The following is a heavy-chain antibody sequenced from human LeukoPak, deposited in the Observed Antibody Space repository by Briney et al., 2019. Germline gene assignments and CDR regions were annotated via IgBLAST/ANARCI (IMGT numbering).Heavy chain of an antibody. CDR2: TNQDASQK. CDR3: ARADDIVVVPAAIDY. Sequence: GGSLRLSCAASGFTFSSHWMTWVRQAPGKGLEWVATTNQDASQKYYVDSVKGRFTISRDNAKNSLFLQMNSLRAEDTAVYYCARADDIVVVPAAIDYWGQGTLVTVSS. CDR1: GFTFSSHW. V-gene: IGHV3-7*01. J-gene: IGHJ4*02. D-gene: IGHD2-2*02.